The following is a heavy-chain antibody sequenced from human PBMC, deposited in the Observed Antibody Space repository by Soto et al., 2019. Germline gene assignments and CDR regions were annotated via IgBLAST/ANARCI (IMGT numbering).Heavy chain of an antibody. CDR2: ISGYNGNT. V-gene: IGHV1-18*04. J-gene: IGHJ4*02. CDR3: ASWAGQVRDFGGLLDY. D-gene: IGHD4-17*01. CDR1: GYTFRTHG. Sequence: GASVKVSCKASGYTFRTHGVSWVRRAPGQGLEWMGWISGYNGNTNYAQKFQGRVTMTTETSTNTAYMELRSLRSDDTALYYCASWAGQVRDFGGLLDYWGQGPLVPFSP.